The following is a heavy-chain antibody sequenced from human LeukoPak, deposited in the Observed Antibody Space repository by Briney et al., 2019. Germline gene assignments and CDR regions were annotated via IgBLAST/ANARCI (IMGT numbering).Heavy chain of an antibody. Sequence: SETLSLTCTVSGDSISTYFWSWIRQPPGRGLEWIGYIFYSGSTRYNPSLKSRVTISVDTSKNQFSLKLSSVTAADTAVYYCAREGAGRDGYNLGGWFDPWGQGTLVTVSS. CDR2: IFYSGST. J-gene: IGHJ5*02. CDR1: GDSISTYF. V-gene: IGHV4-59*01. D-gene: IGHD5-24*01. CDR3: AREGAGRDGYNLGGWFDP.